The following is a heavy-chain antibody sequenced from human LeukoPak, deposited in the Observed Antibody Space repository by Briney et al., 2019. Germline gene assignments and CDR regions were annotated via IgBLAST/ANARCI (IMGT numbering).Heavy chain of an antibody. CDR3: ARGPRFDY. J-gene: IGHJ4*02. V-gene: IGHV3-53*01. CDR2: IYSGGST. Sequence: QTGGSLRLSCAASGFTVNTNYMSWIRQAPGGRLEWVSVIYSGGSTYYADSVKGRFTISRDKSNNTLYLQMNSLTAEDTAVYYCARGPRFDYWGQGTLVTVSS. CDR1: GFTVNTNY.